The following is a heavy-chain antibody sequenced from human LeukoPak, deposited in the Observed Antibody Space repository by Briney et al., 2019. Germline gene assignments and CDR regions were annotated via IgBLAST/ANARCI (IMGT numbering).Heavy chain of an antibody. D-gene: IGHD1-26*01. CDR2: ISSNGGST. V-gene: IGHV3-64*02. CDR1: GFTFTSSA. CDR3: ARGPYSGSYSDY. Sequence: AASVKVSCKASGFTFTSSAVHWVRQAPGKGLEYVSAISSNGGSTFYADSVRGRFTISRDNSKNTLDLQMGSLTAEDMGVYYCARGPYSGSYSDYWGQGTLVTVSS. J-gene: IGHJ4*02.